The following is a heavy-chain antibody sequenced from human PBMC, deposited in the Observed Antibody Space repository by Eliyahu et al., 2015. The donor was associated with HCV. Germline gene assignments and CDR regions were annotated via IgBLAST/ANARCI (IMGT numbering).Heavy chain of an antibody. V-gene: IGHV1-69*01. CDR2: IIPMFGTG. Sequence: QVQLVQSGAEVKRPGSSVRVSCKASGGXXSSYTIDXVRQAPGQGLEWMGGIIPMFGTGNYAQKFQGRVTITADESTSTAYMVLSSLRSEDTAVYYCARGPETQTSYYYNYWGQGSLVTVSS. CDR3: ARGPETQTSYYYNY. J-gene: IGHJ4*02. CDR1: GGXXSSYT. D-gene: IGHD3-22*01.